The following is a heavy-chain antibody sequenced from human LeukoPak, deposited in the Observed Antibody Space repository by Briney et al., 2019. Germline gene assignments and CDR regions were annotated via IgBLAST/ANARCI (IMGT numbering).Heavy chain of an antibody. J-gene: IGHJ4*02. CDR3: AKDFSSGYYYFDY. Sequence: GRSLRLSYAASGFTFDDYAIHWVRQAPGKGLEWVSGINWNSGSKHYADSVKGRFTISRDNAKNSLYLQMNSLRAEDTALYYCAKDFSSGYYYFDYWGQGTLVTVSS. CDR2: INWNSGSK. CDR1: GFTFDDYA. D-gene: IGHD3-22*01. V-gene: IGHV3-9*01.